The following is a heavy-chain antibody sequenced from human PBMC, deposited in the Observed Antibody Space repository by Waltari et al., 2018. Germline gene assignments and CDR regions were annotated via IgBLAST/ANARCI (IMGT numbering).Heavy chain of an antibody. CDR1: GGSFSGSY. D-gene: IGHD2-15*01. J-gene: IGHJ6*02. Sequence: QVQLQQWGAALLQSSETLSLTVSVYGGSFSGSYSGWGRQPPGKGLEWIGEINHAGYTNHNPSLRSRVTMSADTSKSQFSLKLNSVTAADTAVYYCVRLEDCTGPGGHCYSGDPFALDVWGQGTTVTVSS. V-gene: IGHV4-34*02. CDR3: VRLEDCTGPGGHCYSGDPFALDV. CDR2: INHAGYT.